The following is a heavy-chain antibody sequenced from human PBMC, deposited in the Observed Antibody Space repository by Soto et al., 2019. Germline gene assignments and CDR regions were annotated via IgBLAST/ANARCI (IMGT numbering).Heavy chain of an antibody. CDR2: ITSDGDNA. Sequence: LRLSCSVSGIPFRNYAMHWVRQAPSRGLEYVSGITSDGDNAWHADCEKDRFTISRDNSDYTLSLQMSSLRVEDTAKYYCVKGNQVIRYYFEFWGPGTLVTVSS. V-gene: IGHV3-64D*08. CDR1: GIPFRNYA. D-gene: IGHD3-9*01. CDR3: VKGNQVIRYYFEF. J-gene: IGHJ4*02.